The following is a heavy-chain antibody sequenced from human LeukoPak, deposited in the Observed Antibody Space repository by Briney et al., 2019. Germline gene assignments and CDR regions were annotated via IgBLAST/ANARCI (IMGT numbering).Heavy chain of an antibody. V-gene: IGHV3-21*01. CDR3: ARDRAIDIRAYDI. Sequence: GRSLRLSCAASGFTFSSYSMNWVRRAPGKGLEWVSSISSSSSYIYYADSVKGRFTISRDNAKNSLYLQMNSLRAEDTAMYFCARDRAIDIRAYDIWGQGTMVTVSS. CDR1: GFTFSSYS. CDR2: ISSSSSYI. J-gene: IGHJ3*02. D-gene: IGHD5-12*01.